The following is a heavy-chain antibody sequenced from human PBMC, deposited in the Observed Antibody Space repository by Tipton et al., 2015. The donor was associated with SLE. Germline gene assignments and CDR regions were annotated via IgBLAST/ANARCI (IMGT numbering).Heavy chain of an antibody. Sequence: TLSLTCTVSGGSISSDNYYWGWIRQPPGQGLEWIGSIYYTGSTHYNPSLKSRVTMSVDTSKNQFSLKLSSVTAADTAVFYCARHWGKDGYNYWYFDLWGRGTLVTLSS. CDR1: GGSISSDNYY. J-gene: IGHJ2*01. CDR3: ARHWGKDGYNYWYFDL. CDR2: IYYTGST. D-gene: IGHD5-24*01. V-gene: IGHV4-39*01.